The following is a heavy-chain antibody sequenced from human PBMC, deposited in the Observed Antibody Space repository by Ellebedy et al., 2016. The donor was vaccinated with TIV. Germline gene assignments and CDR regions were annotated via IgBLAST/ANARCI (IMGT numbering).Heavy chain of an antibody. CDR1: AFTFSSYS. V-gene: IGHV3-33*08. D-gene: IGHD5-24*01. Sequence: GESLKISCAASAFTFSSYSMNWVRQAPGKGLEWVAVIWYDGSNKYYADSVKGRFTISRDNSKNTLYLQMNSLRAEDTAVYYCARATSGFDYWGQGTLVTVSS. CDR3: ARATSGFDY. CDR2: IWYDGSNK. J-gene: IGHJ4*02.